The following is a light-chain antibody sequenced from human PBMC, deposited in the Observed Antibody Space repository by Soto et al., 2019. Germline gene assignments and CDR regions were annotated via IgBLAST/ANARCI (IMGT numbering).Light chain of an antibody. V-gene: IGKV3-20*01. CDR1: HSVSRTY. CDR2: GAS. Sequence: EIGLTQSPGTLSLSPGERATLSCRASHSVSRTYLAWYQQKPSQAPRLIIFGASERATGTPDRCSGSGSGTDFTLTISRLEPEDSAVYYCQQYNDSVTFGQGTLLENK. CDR3: QQYNDSVT. J-gene: IGKJ5*01.